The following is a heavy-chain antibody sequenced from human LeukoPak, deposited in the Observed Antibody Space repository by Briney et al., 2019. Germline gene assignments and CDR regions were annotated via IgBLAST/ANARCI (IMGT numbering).Heavy chain of an antibody. V-gene: IGHV4-59*01. CDR2: IYYSGST. J-gene: IGHJ4*02. CDR3: ARGKLRLGELSHLDY. D-gene: IGHD3-16*02. Sequence: SETLSLTCTVSGGSISSYYWSWIRQPPGKGLEWIGYIYYSGSTNYNPSLKSRVTISVDTSKNQFSLRLSSVTAADTAVYYCARGKLRLGELSHLDYWGQGTLVTVSS. CDR1: GGSISSYY.